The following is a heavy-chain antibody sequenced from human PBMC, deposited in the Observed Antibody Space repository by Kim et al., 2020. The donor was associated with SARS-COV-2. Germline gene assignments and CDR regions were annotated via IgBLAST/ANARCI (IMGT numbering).Heavy chain of an antibody. Sequence: SNPSLKSRVTISVDTSKNQFSLKLSSVTAADTAVYYCARALVGAIYYFDYWGQGTLVTVSS. D-gene: IGHD1-26*01. CDR3: ARALVGAIYYFDY. V-gene: IGHV4-59*01. J-gene: IGHJ4*02.